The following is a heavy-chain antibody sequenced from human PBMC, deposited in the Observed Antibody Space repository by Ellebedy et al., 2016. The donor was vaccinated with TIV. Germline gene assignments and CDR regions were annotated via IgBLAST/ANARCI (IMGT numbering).Heavy chain of an antibody. CDR2: ISWNSGSI. CDR3: AKDIAQGVGYSSYYYYGMDV. J-gene: IGHJ6*02. Sequence: SLKISCAASGFTFDDYAMHWVRQAPGKGMEWVSGISWNSGSIGYADSVKGRFTISRDNAKNSLYLQMNSRRAEDTALYYCAKDIAQGVGYSSYYYYGMDVWGQGTTVTVSS. CDR1: GFTFDDYA. V-gene: IGHV3-9*01. D-gene: IGHD6-13*01.